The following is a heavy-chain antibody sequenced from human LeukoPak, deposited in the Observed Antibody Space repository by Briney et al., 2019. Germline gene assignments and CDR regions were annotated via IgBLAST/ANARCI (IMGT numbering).Heavy chain of an antibody. V-gene: IGHV4-61*02. CDR3: ARESPGVTAKNDY. J-gene: IGHJ4*02. Sequence: SQTLSLTCTVSGGSISSGSYYWSWIRQPAGKGLEWIGRIYTSGSTNYNPSLKGRVTISVDTSKNQFSLKLSSVTAADTAVYYCARESPGVTAKNDYWGQETLVTVSS. CDR2: IYTSGST. D-gene: IGHD2-21*02. CDR1: GGSISSGSYY.